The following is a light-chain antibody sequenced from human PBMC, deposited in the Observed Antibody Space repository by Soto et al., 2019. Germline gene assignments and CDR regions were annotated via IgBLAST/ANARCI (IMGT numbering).Light chain of an antibody. Sequence: DLPMTQSPSTLSASVGDRVTITCRASQSISGWLAWYQQKPGKAPNLLIYEASTLESGVPSSFSGSGSGTEFTLTISSLQPDDFSSYYCQQYHSYPYTFGQGTKLEIK. CDR3: QQYHSYPYT. CDR2: EAS. J-gene: IGKJ2*01. V-gene: IGKV1-5*03. CDR1: QSISGW.